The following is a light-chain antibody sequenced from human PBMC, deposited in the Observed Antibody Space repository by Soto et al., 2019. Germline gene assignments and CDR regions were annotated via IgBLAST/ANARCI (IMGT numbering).Light chain of an antibody. Sequence: QSALTQPASVSGSPGQSITISCTGTGSDVGFSKFVSWHQQHPGKAPKLIIYDVSDRPSGVTNRFSGSNSANTASLTISGLQAEDEADYYCSSYTSSTTWVFGGGTKLTVL. CDR3: SSYTSSTTWV. J-gene: IGLJ3*02. V-gene: IGLV2-14*03. CDR2: DVS. CDR1: GSDVGFSKF.